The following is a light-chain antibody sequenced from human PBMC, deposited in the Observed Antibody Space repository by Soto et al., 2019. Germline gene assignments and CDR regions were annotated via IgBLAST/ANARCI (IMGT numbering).Light chain of an antibody. V-gene: IGKV3-20*01. CDR2: DAS. J-gene: IGKJ5*01. CDR1: QSLGNTY. CDR3: HQYGTLIT. Sequence: EIVLTQSPGTLSLSPGERATLSCRASQSLGNTYLAWYQRKPGQAPRLLIYDASSRATDIPERFSGSGAGPDFTLAFSRLEPEDSAVYYGHQYGTLITFGQGTRLEIK.